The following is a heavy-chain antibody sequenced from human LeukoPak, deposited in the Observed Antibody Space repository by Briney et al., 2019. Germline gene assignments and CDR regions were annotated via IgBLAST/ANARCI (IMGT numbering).Heavy chain of an antibody. Sequence: SVKVSCKASGGTFSSYGISWVRQAPGQGLEWMGGIIPISGTANYAQRFQGRVTITADESTSTAYMELSSLRSEDTAVYYCAREGEGIAAAGTLLVYFDYWGQGTLSPSPQ. CDR2: IIPISGTA. J-gene: IGHJ4*02. CDR1: GGTFSSYG. V-gene: IGHV1-69*13. D-gene: IGHD6-13*01. CDR3: AREGEGIAAAGTLLVYFDY.